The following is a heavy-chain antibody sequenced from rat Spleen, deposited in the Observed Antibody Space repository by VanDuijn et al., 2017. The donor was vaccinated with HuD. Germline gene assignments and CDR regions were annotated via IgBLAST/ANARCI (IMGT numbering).Heavy chain of an antibody. CDR3: TTDANSHYFDY. V-gene: IGHV5-27*01. D-gene: IGHD5-1*01. J-gene: IGHJ2*01. CDR2: ISPSGGST. Sequence: EVQLVESDGGLVRPGRSLKLSCAASGFIFSDHYVAWVRQAPTKGLEWVATISPSGGSTYYRGSVKGRFTISRDNTKSTLYLQMDSLRSEDTATYYCTTDANSHYFDYWGQGVMVTVSS. CDR1: GFIFSDHY.